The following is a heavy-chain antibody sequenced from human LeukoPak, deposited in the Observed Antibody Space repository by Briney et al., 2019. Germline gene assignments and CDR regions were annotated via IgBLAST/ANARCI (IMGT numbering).Heavy chain of an antibody. V-gene: IGHV4-59*01. D-gene: IGHD3-16*01. CDR2: IYHSGST. CDR1: GGYINSYF. J-gene: IGHJ6*02. CDR3: ARAHFWDYYYGMDV. Sequence: SETLSLTCTVSGGYINSYFWSWIRQPPGKGLEWIGYIYHSGSTNYNPSLKSRVSISVDTPKNQVSLKLSSVTAADTAVYYCARAHFWDYYYGMDVWGQGTTVTVSS.